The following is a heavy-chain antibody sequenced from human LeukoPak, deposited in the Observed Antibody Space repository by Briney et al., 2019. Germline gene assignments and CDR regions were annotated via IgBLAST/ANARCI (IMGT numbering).Heavy chain of an antibody. V-gene: IGHV4-59*01. J-gene: IGHJ4*02. CDR2: IYYSGST. Sequence: SETLSLTCTVSGGSISSYYWSWIRQPPGKGLEWIGYIYYSGSTNYNPSLKSRVTISVDTSKNQFSLKLSSVTAADTAVYYCARIEDYGGNSVNYWGQGTLVTVSS. CDR1: GGSISSYY. CDR3: ARIEDYGGNSVNY. D-gene: IGHD4-23*01.